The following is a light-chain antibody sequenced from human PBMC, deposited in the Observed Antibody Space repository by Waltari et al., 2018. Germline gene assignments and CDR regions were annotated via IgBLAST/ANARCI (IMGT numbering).Light chain of an antibody. CDR2: SAS. CDR1: QNIDKY. CDR3: QQCYGLPYT. Sequence: DIQMTQSPSSLSASVGDRVTITCRASQNIDKYVSWYQQKPGKAPDLLIPSASTLQSNVPSRFSASGSGTEFTLIINSLQPEDFGTYFCQQCYGLPYTFGQGTKVEIK. J-gene: IGKJ2*01. V-gene: IGKV1-39*01.